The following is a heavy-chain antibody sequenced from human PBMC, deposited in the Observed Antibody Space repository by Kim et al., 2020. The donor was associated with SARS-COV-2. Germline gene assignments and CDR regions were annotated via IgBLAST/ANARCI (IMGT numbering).Heavy chain of an antibody. J-gene: IGHJ4*02. Sequence: YNADSVKGRFTISRTSSKNTLYLQMNSLRAEDTAIYYCAKDSADSGSFLDYWGQGTLVTVSS. D-gene: IGHD3-10*01. V-gene: IGHV3-30-3*02. CDR3: AKDSADSGSFLDY.